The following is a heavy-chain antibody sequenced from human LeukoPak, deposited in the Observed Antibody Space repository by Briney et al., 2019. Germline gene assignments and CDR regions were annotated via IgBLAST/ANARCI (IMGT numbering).Heavy chain of an antibody. CDR2: ISPASGAT. J-gene: IGHJ4*02. Sequence: GSAEVSFEAAGCAFTGSYMHWVRQDPEQGFEWIGWISPASGATKYAQNFQGRVTLTTDTSITTAYMELSSLTSDDTASYYCLNEHGGWGQGTPVTVSS. D-gene: IGHD1-1*01. CDR1: GCAFTGSY. V-gene: IGHV1-2*02. CDR3: LNEHGG.